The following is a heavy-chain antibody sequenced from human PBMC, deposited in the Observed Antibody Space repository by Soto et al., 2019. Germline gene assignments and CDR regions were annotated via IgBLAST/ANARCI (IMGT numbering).Heavy chain of an antibody. CDR2: IKQDGSEK. Sequence: PGGSLRLSCAASGFTFSSYWMSWVRQAPGKGLEWVANIKQDGSEKYYVDSVKGRFTISRDNAKNSLYLQMNSLRAEDTAVYYCARDGSYYDFWSGLYYYYGMDVWGQGTTVTAP. J-gene: IGHJ6*02. V-gene: IGHV3-7*03. D-gene: IGHD3-3*01. CDR1: GFTFSSYW. CDR3: ARDGSYYDFWSGLYYYYGMDV.